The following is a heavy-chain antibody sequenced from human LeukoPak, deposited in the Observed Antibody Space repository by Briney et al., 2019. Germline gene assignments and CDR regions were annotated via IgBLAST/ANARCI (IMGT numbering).Heavy chain of an antibody. CDR2: ITNNGTTI. J-gene: IGHJ6*02. CDR1: GFTFSSYA. Sequence: GGSLRLSCAASGFTFSSYAMNWVRQAPGKGLEWVSYITNNGTTIYYADSVKGRFTIPRDNAENSLYLQMNSLRAEDTATYYCGRDQWLAYYYHGMDVWGQGTTVTVSS. V-gene: IGHV3-48*03. CDR3: GRDQWLAYYYHGMDV. D-gene: IGHD6-19*01.